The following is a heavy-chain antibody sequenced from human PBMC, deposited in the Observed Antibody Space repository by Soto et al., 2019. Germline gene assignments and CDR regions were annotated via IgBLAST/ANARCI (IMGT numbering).Heavy chain of an antibody. Sequence: EVQLVESGGDLVQPGGFLRLSCATSGFTFSRYWMHWVGQVPGKGLVWVSRINSDGSSISYSDSVKGRFTISRDNAKNTLYLLMNSLRVEDTAVYYCARLPVDTITSLDYWGQGTLVTVSS. V-gene: IGHV3-74*01. CDR3: ARLPVDTITSLDY. J-gene: IGHJ4*02. D-gene: IGHD3-3*01. CDR2: INSDGSSI. CDR1: GFTFSRYW.